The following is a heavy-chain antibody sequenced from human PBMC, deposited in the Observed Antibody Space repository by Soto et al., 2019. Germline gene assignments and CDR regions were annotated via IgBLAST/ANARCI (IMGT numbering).Heavy chain of an antibody. CDR2: IIPSGGTT. Sequence: SVKVSCKASGGTLGSYTISWVRQAPGQGLEWMGIIIPSGGTTSYAQKFQGRVTMTGDKSTSTVYMELSSLRAEDTAVYYCARESVRLEMATMVSAFDIWGQGTMVTVSS. D-gene: IGHD5-12*01. CDR3: ARESVRLEMATMVSAFDI. CDR1: GGTLGSYT. V-gene: IGHV1-69*08. J-gene: IGHJ3*02.